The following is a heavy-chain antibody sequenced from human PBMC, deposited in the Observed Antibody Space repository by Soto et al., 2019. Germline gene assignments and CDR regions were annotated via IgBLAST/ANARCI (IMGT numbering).Heavy chain of an antibody. CDR2: IYHSGST. CDR1: GGSISSSNW. V-gene: IGHV4-4*02. D-gene: IGHD1-1*01. CDR3: ARDTMGAGTFDS. Sequence: SETLSLTCAVSGGSISSSNWWSWVRQPPGKGLEWIGEIYHSGSTNYNPSLKSRVTISVDKPKNQFSLKLSSVTAADTAVYYCARDTMGAGTFDSWGQGTLVTVSS. J-gene: IGHJ4*02.